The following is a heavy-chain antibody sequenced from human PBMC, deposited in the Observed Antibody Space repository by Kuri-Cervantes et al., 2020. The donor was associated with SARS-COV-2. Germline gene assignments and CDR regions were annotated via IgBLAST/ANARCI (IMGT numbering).Heavy chain of an antibody. CDR3: AGGYTGWISN. D-gene: IGHD2-2*03. CDR1: GDSISSYY. J-gene: IGHJ4*02. CDR2: IYISGST. V-gene: IGHV4-4*07. Sequence: GSLRLSCTVSGDSISSYYWRWIRQAAGKGLEWIGRIYISGSTNYNPALESRVIMSIDTSRNQFSLRLSSVTAADTAVYYCAGGYTGWISNWGQGTLVTVSS.